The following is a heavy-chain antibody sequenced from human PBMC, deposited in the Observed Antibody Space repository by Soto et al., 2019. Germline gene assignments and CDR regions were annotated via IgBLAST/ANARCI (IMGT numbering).Heavy chain of an antibody. J-gene: IGHJ5*02. CDR2: ISNSGETT. V-gene: IGHV3-23*01. Sequence: PGGSLRLSCVGSRFSFRSYAMSWVRQAPGKGPEWVSSISNSGETTYVADSVKGRFIISRDNSRNTLYLQMSSLRPEDTAIYYCAKNWDYAAGDWFDPWRQGTLVTVSS. CDR3: AKNWDYAAGDWFDP. D-gene: IGHD1-7*01. CDR1: RFSFRSYA.